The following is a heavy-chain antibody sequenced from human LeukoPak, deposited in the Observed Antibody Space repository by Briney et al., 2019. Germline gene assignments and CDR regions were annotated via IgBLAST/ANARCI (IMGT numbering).Heavy chain of an antibody. Sequence: AGGSLRLSCAASAFTFSTYAMHWVRQAPGKGLEWVALIWYDGSNTYYADSVKGRFTISRDNSKNTLYLQMNSLRADDTAVYYCAKGRGRTAMEPRDYYGMDVWGQGTTVTVSS. J-gene: IGHJ6*02. D-gene: IGHD5-18*01. CDR3: AKGRGRTAMEPRDYYGMDV. V-gene: IGHV3-33*06. CDR2: IWYDGSNT. CDR1: AFTFSTYA.